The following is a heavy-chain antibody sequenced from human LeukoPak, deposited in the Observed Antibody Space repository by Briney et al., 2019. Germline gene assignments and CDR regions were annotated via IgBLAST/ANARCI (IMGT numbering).Heavy chain of an antibody. V-gene: IGHV3-53*01. Sequence: GGSLRLSCAASGFTVSSNYMSWVRQAPGKGLEWVSVIYSGGSTYYADSVKGRFTISRDNSKNTLYLQMNSLRAEDTAVYYCARDIRSSSAEYYYYGMDVWGQGTTVTVSS. CDR2: IYSGGST. CDR1: GFTVSSNY. J-gene: IGHJ6*02. CDR3: ARDIRSSSAEYYYYGMDV. D-gene: IGHD6-6*01.